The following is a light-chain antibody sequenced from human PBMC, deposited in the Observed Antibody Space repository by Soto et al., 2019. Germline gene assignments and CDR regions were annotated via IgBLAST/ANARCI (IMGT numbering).Light chain of an antibody. CDR2: LNS. CDR3: QSYDNSLSGVM. Sequence: QPVLTQTPSVSGAPGQRVTISCTGSSSNIGAGYDVHWYQQLPGTAPKLLIYLNSNRPSGVPDRFSGSQSGTSASLAITRLQAEDEADYYCQSYDNSLSGVMFGGGTKLTVL. V-gene: IGLV1-40*01. CDR1: SSNIGAGYD. J-gene: IGLJ3*02.